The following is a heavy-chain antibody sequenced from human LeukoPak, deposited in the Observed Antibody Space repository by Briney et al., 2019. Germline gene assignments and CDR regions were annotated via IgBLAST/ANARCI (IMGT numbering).Heavy chain of an antibody. J-gene: IGHJ3*02. Sequence: SETLSLTCTVSGGSISSYYWSWIRQPPGKGLEWIGYIYYSGSTNYNPSLKSRVTISVDTSKNQFSLKLSSVTAADTAVYYCARDGDSSGYHDAFDIWGQGTMVTVSS. CDR3: ARDGDSSGYHDAFDI. V-gene: IGHV4-59*12. CDR2: IYYSGST. D-gene: IGHD3-22*01. CDR1: GGSISSYY.